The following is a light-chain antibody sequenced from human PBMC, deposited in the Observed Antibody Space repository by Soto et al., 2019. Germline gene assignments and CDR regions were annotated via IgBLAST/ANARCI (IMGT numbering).Light chain of an antibody. V-gene: IGLV6-57*04. Sequence: NFMLTQPHSVSESPGKTVTISCTRSSGSIASNNVQWYQQRPGSAPTTVIYEDNQRPSGVPDRFSGSIDSSSNSASLTISGLKTEDDADYYCQSYDSSNHVVFGGGTKLTVL. CDR3: QSYDSSNHVV. J-gene: IGLJ2*01. CDR2: EDN. CDR1: SGSIASNN.